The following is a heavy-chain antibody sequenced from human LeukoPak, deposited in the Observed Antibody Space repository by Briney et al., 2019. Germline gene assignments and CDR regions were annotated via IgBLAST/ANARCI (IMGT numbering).Heavy chain of an antibody. CDR2: ISVYNGNT. CDR1: GYTFRRYG. CDR3: ARSQWSSWLFDY. Sequence: ASVKVSCKASGYTFRRYGISWVRQAPGQGLEGMGWISVYNGNTKYAQKVQGRVTMTTDTSTSTAYMELRSLRSDDTAVYYCARSQWSSWLFDYWGQGTLVSASS. D-gene: IGHD6-13*01. J-gene: IGHJ4*02. V-gene: IGHV1-18*01.